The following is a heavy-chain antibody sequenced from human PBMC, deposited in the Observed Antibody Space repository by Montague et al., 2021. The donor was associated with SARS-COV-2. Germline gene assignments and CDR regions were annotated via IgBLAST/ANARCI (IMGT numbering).Heavy chain of an antibody. J-gene: IGHJ6*02. CDR2: IKQDGSEK. Sequence: SLRLSCAASGFTFSSYWMSWVRQAPGKGLEWVANIKQDGSEKYYLDSVKGRFTISRDNAKNSLYLQMNSLRAEDTAVYYCARVQRTIGTTRLGTYYYYYYGMDVWGQGTTVTVSS. CDR1: GFTFSSYW. V-gene: IGHV3-7*01. D-gene: IGHD1-1*01. CDR3: ARVQRTIGTTRLGTYYYYYYGMDV.